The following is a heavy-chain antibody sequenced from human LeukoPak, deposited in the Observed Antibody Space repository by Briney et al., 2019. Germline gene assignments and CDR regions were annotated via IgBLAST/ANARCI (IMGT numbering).Heavy chain of an antibody. CDR3: ASHIAAAFDY. Sequence: SETLSLTCTVSGGSISSSRYYCGWIRQPPGKGLEWIGSIYYSGSTYYNSSLKSRVTISGDTSKNQFSLKLSSVTAEDTAVYYCASHIAAAFDYWGQGTLVTVSS. CDR1: GGSISSSRYY. V-gene: IGHV4-39*01. CDR2: IYYSGST. J-gene: IGHJ4*02. D-gene: IGHD6-13*01.